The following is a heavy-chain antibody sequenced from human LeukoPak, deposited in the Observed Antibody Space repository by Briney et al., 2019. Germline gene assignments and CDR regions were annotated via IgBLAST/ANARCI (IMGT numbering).Heavy chain of an antibody. CDR3: AKGYCSSTSCTYYYYYMDV. Sequence: PGGSLRLSCAASGFTFSSYGMHWVRPAPGKGLEWVAFIRYDGSNKYYADSVKGRFTISRDNSKNTLYLQMNSLRAEDTAVYYCAKGYCSSTSCTYYYYYMDVWGKGTTVTVSS. J-gene: IGHJ6*03. CDR1: GFTFSSYG. CDR2: IRYDGSNK. D-gene: IGHD2-2*01. V-gene: IGHV3-30*02.